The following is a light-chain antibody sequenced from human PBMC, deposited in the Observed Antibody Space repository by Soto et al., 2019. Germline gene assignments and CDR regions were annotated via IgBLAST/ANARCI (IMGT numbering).Light chain of an antibody. CDR3: QQYNNWPRT. CDR2: GAS. CDR1: QSVTTN. J-gene: IGKJ1*01. V-gene: IGKV3-15*01. Sequence: EIVMTQSPATLSVSPGERATLSCTASQSVTTNLAWYQQKPGQAPRLLIYGASTRATGIPARFSGSGSGTEFTLTISSLQSEDYAVYHYQQYNNWPRTFGQGTKVDIK.